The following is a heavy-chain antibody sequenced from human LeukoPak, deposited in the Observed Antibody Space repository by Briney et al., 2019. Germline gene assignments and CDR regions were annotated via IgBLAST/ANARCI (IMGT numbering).Heavy chain of an antibody. Sequence: TPSETLSLTCTVSGGSISSYYWSWIRQPPGKGLEWIGYIYYSGSTNYNPSLKSRVTISVDTSKNQFSLKLSSVTAADTAVYYCARWQGDFAFDIWGQGTMVTVSS. D-gene: IGHD3-3*01. CDR1: GGSISSYY. J-gene: IGHJ3*02. CDR3: ARWQGDFAFDI. CDR2: IYYSGST. V-gene: IGHV4-59*01.